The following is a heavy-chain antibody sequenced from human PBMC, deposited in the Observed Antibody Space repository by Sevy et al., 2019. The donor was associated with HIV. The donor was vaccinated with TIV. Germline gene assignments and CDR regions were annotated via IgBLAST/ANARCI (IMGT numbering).Heavy chain of an antibody. Sequence: GGSLRLSCAASGFTFSSYWMSWVRQAPGKGLEWVANIKQDGSEKYYVDSVKGRFTISRDNAKNSLYLQMNSLRAEDTAVYYYARSTYDYIWGSYRYYYYYGMDVWGQGTTVTVSS. J-gene: IGHJ6*02. V-gene: IGHV3-7*03. CDR3: ARSTYDYIWGSYRYYYYYGMDV. CDR2: IKQDGSEK. CDR1: GFTFSSYW. D-gene: IGHD3-16*02.